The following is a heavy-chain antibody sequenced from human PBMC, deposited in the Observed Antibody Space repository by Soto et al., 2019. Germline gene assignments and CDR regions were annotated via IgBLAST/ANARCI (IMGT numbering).Heavy chain of an antibody. CDR1: GGSISSYY. CDR2: IYYSGST. CDR3: AREGLVYETSWFDP. D-gene: IGHD2-8*01. J-gene: IGHJ5*02. Sequence: PSETLSLTCTVSGGSISSYYWSWIRQPPGKGLEWIGYIYYSGSTNYNPSLKSRVTISVDTSKNQFSLKLSSVTAADTAVYYCAREGLVYETSWFDPWGQGTLVTVS. V-gene: IGHV4-59*01.